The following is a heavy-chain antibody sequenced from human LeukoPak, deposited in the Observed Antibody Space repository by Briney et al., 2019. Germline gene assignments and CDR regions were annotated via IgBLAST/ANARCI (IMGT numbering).Heavy chain of an antibody. D-gene: IGHD1-7*01. J-gene: IGHJ4*02. CDR2: INTDGSDT. V-gene: IGHV3-74*01. CDR3: AKDRVWNSLDS. CDR1: GFTFSSYA. Sequence: GGSLRLSCAASGFTFSSYAMHWVRQAPGKGLVWVSRINTDGSDTAYADSVKGRFTISRDNAKNTLYLQMNSLKNDDTAVYYCAKDRVWNSLDSWGQGTLVTVSS.